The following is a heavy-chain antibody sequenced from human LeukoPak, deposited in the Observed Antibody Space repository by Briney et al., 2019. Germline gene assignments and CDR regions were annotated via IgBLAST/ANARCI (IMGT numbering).Heavy chain of an antibody. D-gene: IGHD2-2*01. V-gene: IGHV3-74*01. CDR1: GFTFSSYW. CDR2: INIDGSIT. CDR3: ARVRSPLVVPALHYYYYMDV. J-gene: IGHJ6*03. Sequence: GGSLRLSCAASGFTFSSYWMHWVRQAPGKGLVWVSRINIDGSITNYADSVKGRFTISRDNAKNTLYVQMNSLSAEDTAVYYCARVRSPLVVPALHYYYYMDVWGKGTTVTVSS.